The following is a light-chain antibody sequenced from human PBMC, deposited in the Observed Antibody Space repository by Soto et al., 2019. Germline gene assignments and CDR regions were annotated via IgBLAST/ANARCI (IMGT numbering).Light chain of an antibody. J-gene: IGKJ1*01. CDR2: GAS. CDR1: QSVSSSY. V-gene: IGKV3-20*01. CDR3: QQAGGSLRT. Sequence: TSFSESPRTLSFSAGERATLSRQASQSVSSSYLAWYQQKPGQAPRLLLYGASSRATGIPDRFSGSGSETHFTLTISRLEPEDFAVYYCQQAGGSLRTFGQGTKVDIK.